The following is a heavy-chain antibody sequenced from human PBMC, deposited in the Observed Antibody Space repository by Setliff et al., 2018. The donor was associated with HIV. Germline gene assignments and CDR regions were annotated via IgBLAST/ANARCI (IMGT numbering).Heavy chain of an antibody. CDR2: IYYTGST. CDR3: AGVNYYDASGLRAEYFQL. CDR1: GASINSYF. Sequence: SSETLSLTCTVSGASINSYFWSWIRQPPGKGPEWLGYIYYTGSTNYNPALESRITMSVDTSKNQFSLTLKSVTAADTGVYYCAGVNYYDASGLRAEYFQLWGQGTQVTVSS. V-gene: IGHV4-59*01. J-gene: IGHJ1*01. D-gene: IGHD3-22*01.